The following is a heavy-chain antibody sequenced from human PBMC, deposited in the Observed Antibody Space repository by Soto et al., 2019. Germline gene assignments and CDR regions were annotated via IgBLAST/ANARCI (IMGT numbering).Heavy chain of an antibody. CDR1: GYTFTGYD. V-gene: IGHV1-2*02. CDR2: INPNSGGT. D-gene: IGHD3-10*01. CDR3: ARDLRPGITIVRGVITHDAFDI. J-gene: IGHJ3*02. Sequence: ASVKPSCKDSGYTFTGYDMHWLRQAPGQEIEWMGWINPNSGGTNYAQKFQGRVTMTRDTSISTAYMELSRLRSDDTAVYYCARDLRPGITIVRGVITHDAFDIWGQGTTVTVSS.